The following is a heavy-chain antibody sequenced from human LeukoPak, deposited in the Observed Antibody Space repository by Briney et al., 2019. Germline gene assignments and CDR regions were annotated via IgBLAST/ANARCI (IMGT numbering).Heavy chain of an antibody. CDR2: ISYDGSNT. D-gene: IGHD6-13*01. J-gene: IGHJ5*02. Sequence: GGSLRLSCTASGFTFSTYAMHWVRQSPGKGLEWVAVISYDGSNTYSADSVRGRFTISRDNSENRLYLQMSSLRVEDTAVYYCAREHTIAATGTHWFAPWGQGTLVTVSS. CDR1: GFTFSTYA. V-gene: IGHV3-30-3*01. CDR3: AREHTIAATGTHWFAP.